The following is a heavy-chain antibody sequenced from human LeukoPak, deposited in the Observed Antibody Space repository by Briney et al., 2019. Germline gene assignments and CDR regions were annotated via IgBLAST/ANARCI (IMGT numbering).Heavy chain of an antibody. CDR2: IIPILGTA. Sequence: ASVKVSCKASGGTFSSYTISWVRQAPGQGLEWMGRIIPILGTANYAQKFQGRVTITTDESTSTAYMELSSLRSEDTAVYYCARDRPQDLDPLFYYDSISGAFDIWGQGTMVTVSS. CDR3: ARDRPQDLDPLFYYDSISGAFDI. J-gene: IGHJ3*02. V-gene: IGHV1-69*16. D-gene: IGHD3-22*01. CDR1: GGTFSSYT.